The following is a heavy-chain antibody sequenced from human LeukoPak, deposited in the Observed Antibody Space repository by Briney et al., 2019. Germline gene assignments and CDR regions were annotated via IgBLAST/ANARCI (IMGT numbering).Heavy chain of an antibody. D-gene: IGHD4-17*01. CDR2: IKQDGSEK. J-gene: IGHJ4*02. V-gene: IGHV3-7*01. CDR1: GFIFSNHR. Sequence: PGGSLRLSCAGSGFIFSNHRMIWVRQAPGKGLEWVANIKQDGSEKYYVDSVKGRFTISRDNTKSSMYLEMNSLRAEDTAVYYCVRYRDGEYDFWGQGSLVTVSS. CDR3: VRYRDGEYDF.